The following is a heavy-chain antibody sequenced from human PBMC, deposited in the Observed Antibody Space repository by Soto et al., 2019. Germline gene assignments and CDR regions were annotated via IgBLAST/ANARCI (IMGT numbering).Heavy chain of an antibody. Sequence: EVQLLESGGGLVQPGGSLRLSCAASGFTFSSYAMSWVRQAPGKGLEWVSAISGSGGSTYYADSVKGRFTISRDNSKNTLYLQMNSLRAEDTAVYYCAKDRYCSSTSCYLDYWDQGTLVTVSS. V-gene: IGHV3-23*01. CDR1: GFTFSSYA. CDR3: AKDRYCSSTSCYLDY. D-gene: IGHD2-2*01. CDR2: ISGSGGST. J-gene: IGHJ4*02.